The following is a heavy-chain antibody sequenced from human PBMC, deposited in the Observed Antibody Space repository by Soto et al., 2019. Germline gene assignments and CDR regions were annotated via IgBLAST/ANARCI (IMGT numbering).Heavy chain of an antibody. J-gene: IGHJ6*02. CDR1: GGSISSGDYY. CDR2: IYYSGST. Sequence: PSETVSLTCTVSGGSISSGDYYWSWIRQPPGKGLEWIGYIYYSGSTYYNPSLKSRVTISVHTSKNQFSLKLSSVTAADTARYFCAGYCGSSICPEDHYFPLEVWGQGTTVTVSS. V-gene: IGHV4-30-4*01. D-gene: IGHD2-2*01. CDR3: AGYCGSSICPEDHYFPLEV.